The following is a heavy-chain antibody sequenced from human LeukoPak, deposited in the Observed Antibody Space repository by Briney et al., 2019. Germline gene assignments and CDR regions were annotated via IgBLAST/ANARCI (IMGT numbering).Heavy chain of an antibody. CDR1: GGSISSYY. J-gene: IGHJ6*03. D-gene: IGHD6-19*01. CDR2: INHSGST. Sequence: SETLSLTCTVSGGSISSYYWSWIRQPPGKGLEWIGEINHSGSTNYNPSLKSRVTISVDTSKNQFSLKLSSVTAADTAVYYCARGRGYSSGWSSYYYYMDVWGKGTTVTVSS. V-gene: IGHV4-34*01. CDR3: ARGRGYSSGWSSYYYYMDV.